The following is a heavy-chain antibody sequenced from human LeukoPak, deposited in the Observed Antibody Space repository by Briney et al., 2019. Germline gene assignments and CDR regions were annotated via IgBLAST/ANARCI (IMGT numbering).Heavy chain of an antibody. J-gene: IGHJ3*02. CDR2: IYTSGST. D-gene: IGHD2-15*01. CDR3: ARDRPGYCSGGSRYFLGDAFDI. Sequence: PSETLSLTGTGSGGSISSYYWSWIRQPAGKGLEWIGRIYTSGSTNYNPSLKSRVTMSVDTSKNQFSLKLSSVTAADTAVYYCARDRPGYCSGGSRYFLGDAFDIWGQGTMVTVSS. V-gene: IGHV4-4*07. CDR1: GGSISSYY.